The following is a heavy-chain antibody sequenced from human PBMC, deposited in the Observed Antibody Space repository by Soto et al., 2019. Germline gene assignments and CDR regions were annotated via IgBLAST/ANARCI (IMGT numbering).Heavy chain of an antibody. J-gene: IGHJ6*02. D-gene: IGHD6-13*01. CDR1: GYTFTSYA. CDR2: IIPNFGTA. Sequence: ASVKVSCKASGYTFTSYAISWVRQAPGQGLEWMGWIIPNFGTANYAQKFQGRVTITADESTSTAYMELSSLRSEDTAVYYCARDEQQLASYYYYYSMDVWGQGTTVTVSS. CDR3: ARDEQQLASYYYYYSMDV. V-gene: IGHV1-69*13.